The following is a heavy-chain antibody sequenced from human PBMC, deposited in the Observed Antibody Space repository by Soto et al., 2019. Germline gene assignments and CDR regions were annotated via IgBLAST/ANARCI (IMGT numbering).Heavy chain of an antibody. CDR1: GYTFTGNY. J-gene: IGHJ5*02. D-gene: IGHD6-6*01. CDR2: INAHSGGT. V-gene: IGHV1-2*02. CDR3: AKDLTRQLAYWLDP. Sequence: ASVKVSCKASGYTFTGNYMHWLGQAPGQGLEWMGWINAHSGGTEYAQKFQGRVTLTRETSIATAYLTLTSLTSDDTALYYCAKDLTRQLAYWLDPWGQGTQVTVSS.